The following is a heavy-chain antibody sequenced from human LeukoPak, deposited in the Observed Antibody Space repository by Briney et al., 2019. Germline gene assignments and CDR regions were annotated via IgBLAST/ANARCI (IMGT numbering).Heavy chain of an antibody. CDR2: IYHSGST. CDR3: AGTFYRRYFDY. J-gene: IGHJ4*02. V-gene: IGHV4-38-2*02. Sequence: SETLSLTCSVSGYSISSGYYWGWIRQPPGKGLEWIGSIYHSGSTYYNPSLKSRVTISVDTSKNQFSLKLSSVTAADTAVYYCAGTFYRRYFDYWGQGTLVTVSS. CDR1: GYSISSGYY. D-gene: IGHD1-14*01.